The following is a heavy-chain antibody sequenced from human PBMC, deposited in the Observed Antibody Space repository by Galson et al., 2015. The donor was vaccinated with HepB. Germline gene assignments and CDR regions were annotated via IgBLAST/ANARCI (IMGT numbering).Heavy chain of an antibody. V-gene: IGHV3-74*01. CDR3: TRQGDTIDY. CDR1: GFTVSKYW. Sequence: LRLSCAASGFTVSKYWMHWVRQVPGKGLVWVSRINQDGTTINYADSVRGRFTISKDSASNTLYLQMNSLRAEDTAVYYCTRQGDTIDYWGQGTRVTVSS. J-gene: IGHJ4*02. CDR2: INQDGTTI. D-gene: IGHD3-16*01.